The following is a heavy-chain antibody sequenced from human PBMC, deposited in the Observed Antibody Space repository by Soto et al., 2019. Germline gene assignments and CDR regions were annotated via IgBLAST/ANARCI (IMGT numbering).Heavy chain of an antibody. D-gene: IGHD3-10*01. CDR3: ATSLWFGTQPEI. Sequence: PSETLSLTCAVYGGSFSNNDWTWFRQPPGKGLEWIGEISPSGTTKYIPSLKSRGTISVDTSRKQFFLKVTSVSAADTAVYYCATSLWFGTQPEIWGPGTLVTFSS. CDR2: ISPSGTT. V-gene: IGHV4-34*01. CDR1: GGSFSNND. J-gene: IGHJ4*01.